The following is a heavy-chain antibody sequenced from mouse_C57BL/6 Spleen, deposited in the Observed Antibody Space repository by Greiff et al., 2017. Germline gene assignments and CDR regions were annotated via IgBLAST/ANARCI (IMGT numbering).Heavy chain of an antibody. Sequence: VQLQQPGAELVKPGASVKLSCKASGYTFTSYWMQRVKQRPGQGLEWIGEIDPSDSYTNYNQKFKGKATLTVDTSSSTAYMQLSSLTSEDSAVYYCARSPSYYYGSSYWGQGTTLTVSS. CDR3: ARSPSYYYGSSY. V-gene: IGHV1-50*01. D-gene: IGHD1-1*01. CDR1: GYTFTSYW. J-gene: IGHJ2*01. CDR2: IDPSDSYT.